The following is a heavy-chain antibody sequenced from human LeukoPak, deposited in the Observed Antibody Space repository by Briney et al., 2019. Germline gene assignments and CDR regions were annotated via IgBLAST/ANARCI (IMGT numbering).Heavy chain of an antibody. CDR1: GFTFNRYN. J-gene: IGHJ5*02. CDR3: ARGADGVSSNSRGWFDP. Sequence: GGSLRLSCAASGFTFNRYNMNWVRRAPGKGLEWVSSISTSSSYIYYADSVRGRFTISRDNAKNSLYLQMNSLRAEDTAVYSCARGADGVSSNSRGWFDPWGQGTVVTVPS. CDR2: ISTSSSYI. D-gene: IGHD2-15*01. V-gene: IGHV3-21*01.